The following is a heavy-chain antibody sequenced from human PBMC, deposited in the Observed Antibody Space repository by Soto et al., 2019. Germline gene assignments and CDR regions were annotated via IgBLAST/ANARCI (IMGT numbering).Heavy chain of an antibody. CDR2: INPNSGGT. CDR1: GYTFTGYY. J-gene: IGHJ6*02. V-gene: IGHV1-2*04. D-gene: IGHD3-3*01. CDR3: ARDKTITISGSLWAYYYGMDV. Sequence: ASVKVSCKASGYTFTGYYMHWVRQAPGQGLEWMGWINPNSGGTNYAQKFQGWVTMTRDTSISTAYMELSRLRSDDTAVYYCARDKTITISGSLWAYYYGMDVWGQGTTVTVSS.